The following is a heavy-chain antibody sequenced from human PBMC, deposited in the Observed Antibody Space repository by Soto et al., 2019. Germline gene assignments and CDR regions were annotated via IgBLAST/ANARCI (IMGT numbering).Heavy chain of an antibody. CDR2: ISAYNGNT. CDR1: GYTFTSYG. V-gene: IGHV1-18*01. Sequence: QVQLVQSGAEVKKPGASVKVSCKASGYTFTSYGISWVRQAPGQGLEWMGWISAYNGNTNYAQKLQGRVTMTTDTSTSTDYMELRSLRSDDTAVYYCARDRQAYDFWSGGADYFDYWGQGTLVTVSS. CDR3: ARDRQAYDFWSGGADYFDY. D-gene: IGHD3-3*01. J-gene: IGHJ4*02.